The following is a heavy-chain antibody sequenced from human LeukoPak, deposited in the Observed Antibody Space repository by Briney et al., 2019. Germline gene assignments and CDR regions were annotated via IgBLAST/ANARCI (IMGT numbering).Heavy chain of an antibody. CDR3: AREAYCGGDCYSGSSY. J-gene: IGHJ4*02. D-gene: IGHD2-21*02. CDR2: INHSGST. Sequence: SETLSLTCAVYGGSFSGYYWSWIRQPPGEGLEWIGEINHSGSTDYNPSLKSRVTISVDTSKNQFSLKLSSVTAADTAVYYCAREAYCGGDCYSGSSYWGQGTLVTVSS. V-gene: IGHV4-34*01. CDR1: GGSFSGYY.